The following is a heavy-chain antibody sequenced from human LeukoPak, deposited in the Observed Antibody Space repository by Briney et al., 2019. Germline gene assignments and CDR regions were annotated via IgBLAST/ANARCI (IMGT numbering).Heavy chain of an antibody. CDR3: TRPSFDSSVSGVVY. J-gene: IGHJ4*02. Sequence: GGSLRLSCATSGFTFSCSAIHWVRQASGKGLEWVGRIRSKANNYATTDVASVRGRFTISRDDSKNTAYLQMNSLKTEDTAVYYCTRPSFDSSVSGVVYWGQGTLVTVSS. CDR1: GFTFSCSA. D-gene: IGHD2-15*01. CDR2: IRSKANNYAT. V-gene: IGHV3-73*01.